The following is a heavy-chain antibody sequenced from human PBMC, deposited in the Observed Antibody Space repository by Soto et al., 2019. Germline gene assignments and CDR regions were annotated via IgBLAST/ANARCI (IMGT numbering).Heavy chain of an antibody. Sequence: SETLSLTCTVCGYSISSGSYWAWIRQPPGKGPERIASIYHGGTTFYNPSLKSRITISVDTSNNQFSLKLTSVTAADTAVYYCARVQVMVVAGSTFDYWGHGTLVAVFS. CDR3: ARVQVMVVAGSTFDY. V-gene: IGHV4-38-2*02. J-gene: IGHJ4*01. CDR1: GYSISSGSY. D-gene: IGHD6-19*01. CDR2: IYHGGTT.